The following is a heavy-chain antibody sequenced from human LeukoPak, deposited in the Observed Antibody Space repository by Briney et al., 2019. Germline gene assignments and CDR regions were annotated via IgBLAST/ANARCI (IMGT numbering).Heavy chain of an antibody. CDR3: AKTYYFDSTGSYYFDH. Sequence: GGSLRLSWAASGFTFSSYAMAWVRQAPGKGLEWVSTILNNGDNTYYADSVKGRFTISRDNSKNTMYLQVDSLTAEDTALYYCAKTYYFDSTGSYYFDHWGHGTLVTVSS. J-gene: IGHJ4*01. V-gene: IGHV3-23*01. CDR1: GFTFSSYA. D-gene: IGHD3-22*01. CDR2: ILNNGDNT.